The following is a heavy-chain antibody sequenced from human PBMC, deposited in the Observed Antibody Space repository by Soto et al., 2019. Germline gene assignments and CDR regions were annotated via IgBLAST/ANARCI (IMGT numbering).Heavy chain of an antibody. CDR1: GFTFGRES. J-gene: IGHJ4*02. Sequence: PGGSVRIACAASGFTFGRESMTWVLQGPGKGLEWVSSISSSSSYIYYADSVKGRFTISRDNAKNSLYLQMNSLRAEDTAVYYCARDVTVTPDYWGQGTLVTVSS. CDR3: ARDVTVTPDY. V-gene: IGHV3-21*01. CDR2: ISSSSSYI. D-gene: IGHD4-4*01.